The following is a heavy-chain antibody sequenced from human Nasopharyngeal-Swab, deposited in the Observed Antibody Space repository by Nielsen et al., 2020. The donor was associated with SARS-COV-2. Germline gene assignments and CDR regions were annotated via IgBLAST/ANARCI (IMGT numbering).Heavy chain of an antibody. J-gene: IGHJ6*02. CDR2: INTNTGNP. Sequence: ASVKVSCKASGYTFTSYAMNWVRQAPGQGLEWMGWINTNTGNPTYAQGFTGRFVFSLDTSVSTAYLQISSLKAEGTAVYYCARARGQPHNYYYYGMDAWGQGTTVTVSS. CDR1: GYTFTSYA. CDR3: ARARGQPHNYYYYGMDA. V-gene: IGHV7-4-1*02.